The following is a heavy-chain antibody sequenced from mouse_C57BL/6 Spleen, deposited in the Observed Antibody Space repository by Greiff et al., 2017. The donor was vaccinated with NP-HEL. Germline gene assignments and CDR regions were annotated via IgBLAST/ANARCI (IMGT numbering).Heavy chain of an antibody. CDR1: GYAFSSSW. J-gene: IGHJ3*01. V-gene: IGHV1-82*01. CDR3: ARSGPSSGYVGFAY. CDR2: IYPGDGDT. D-gene: IGHD3-2*02. Sequence: QVQLKESGPELVKPGASVKISCKASGYAFSSSWMNWVKQRPGKGLEWIGRIYPGDGDTNYNGKFKGKATLTADKSSSTAYMQLSSLTSEDSAVYCCARSGPSSGYVGFAYWGQGTLVTVSA.